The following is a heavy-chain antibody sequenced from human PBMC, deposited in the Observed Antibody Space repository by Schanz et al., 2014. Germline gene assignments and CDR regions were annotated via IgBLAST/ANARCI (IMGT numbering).Heavy chain of an antibody. Sequence: QVQLVESGGGVVQPGRSLRLSCAASGFTFSNYGIHWVRQAPGKGLEWVAVIYYDGGLRFFADSVKGRFTTSRDNSKNTMYLQMNSLRAEDTAVYYCAREGRQKYGSSAFDYWGQGTLVTVSS. J-gene: IGHJ4*02. D-gene: IGHD3-10*01. CDR3: AREGRQKYGSSAFDY. CDR1: GFTFSNYG. CDR2: IYYDGGLR. V-gene: IGHV3-33*01.